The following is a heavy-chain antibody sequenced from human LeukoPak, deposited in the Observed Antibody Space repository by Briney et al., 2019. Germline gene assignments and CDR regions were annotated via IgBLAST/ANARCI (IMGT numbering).Heavy chain of an antibody. Sequence: SETLSLTCTVSGGSISSGSYYWSWIRQPAGKGLEWIGRIYTSGSTNYNPSLRSRVTISVDTSKNQFSLKLSSVTAADTAVYYCAREREIRFLEWLHYFDYWGQGTLVTVSS. D-gene: IGHD3-3*01. CDR3: AREREIRFLEWLHYFDY. CDR1: GGSISSGSYY. CDR2: IYTSGST. V-gene: IGHV4-61*02. J-gene: IGHJ4*02.